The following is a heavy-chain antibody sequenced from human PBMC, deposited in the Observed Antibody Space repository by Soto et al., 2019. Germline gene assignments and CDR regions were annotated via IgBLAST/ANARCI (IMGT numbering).Heavy chain of an antibody. D-gene: IGHD1-26*01. CDR3: ARGRGSGSYLSWFDP. CDR2: IYYSGST. J-gene: IGHJ5*02. V-gene: IGHV4-59*01. Sequence: PSETLSLTCTVSDGSISTYYCIFIRHPPGKGLEWIGCIYYSGSTNYNPSLKSRITISVDTSENQFSLKLSSVTAADTAVYYCARGRGSGSYLSWFDPWGQGTLVTVSS. CDR1: DGSISTYY.